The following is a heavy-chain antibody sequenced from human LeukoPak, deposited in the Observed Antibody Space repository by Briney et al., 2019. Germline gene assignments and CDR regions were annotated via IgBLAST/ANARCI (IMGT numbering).Heavy chain of an antibody. Sequence: GGSMRLSCAASGFTFGGYWMHWVRQAPGKGLVWVSRIKCDGSSANYADSVKGRFTISRDNAKNTLYLQMNSLRAEDTAVYYCAKGLLSDSQPCWGQGTLVTVSS. J-gene: IGHJ4*02. CDR1: GFTFGGYW. D-gene: IGHD3-22*01. CDR3: AKGLLSDSQPC. CDR2: IKCDGSSA. V-gene: IGHV3-74*01.